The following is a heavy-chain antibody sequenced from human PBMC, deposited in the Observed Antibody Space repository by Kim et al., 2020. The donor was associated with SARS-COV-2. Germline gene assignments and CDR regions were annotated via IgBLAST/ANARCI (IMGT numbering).Heavy chain of an antibody. CDR2: IYYSGST. V-gene: IGHV4-31*03. CDR1: GGSISSGGYH. J-gene: IGHJ5*02. D-gene: IGHD3-10*01. Sequence: SETLSLTCTVSGGSISSGGYHWSWIRQHPGKGLEWIGYIYYSGSTYYNPSLKSRVTMSVDTCKNQFSLKLSSVTAADTDVYYCAGGLDLYGSGSSNWFDPWGQGTLVTVSS. CDR3: AGGLDLYGSGSSNWFDP.